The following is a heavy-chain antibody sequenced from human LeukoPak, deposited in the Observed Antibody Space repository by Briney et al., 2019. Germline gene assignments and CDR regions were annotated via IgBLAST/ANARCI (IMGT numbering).Heavy chain of an antibody. J-gene: IGHJ4*02. Sequence: PGGCLRLFCAASGFTFGVYSMHCARQVPGRAPEWVSLIHGDGSNTYYADSVKGRLTISRDNGKNSLFLQMDGLRTEDTALYFCARGNTTFYDVWTGYYWFGGYFDFWGQGTQVTVSS. CDR3: ARGNTTFYDVWTGYYWFGGYFDF. CDR1: GFTFGVYS. D-gene: IGHD3-3*01. V-gene: IGHV3-43*02. CDR2: IHGDGSNT.